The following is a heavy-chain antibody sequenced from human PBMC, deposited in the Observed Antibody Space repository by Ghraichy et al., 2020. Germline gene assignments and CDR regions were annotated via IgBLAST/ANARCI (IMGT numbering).Heavy chain of an antibody. Sequence: GGSLRLSCAASGFTFSNYWMHWVRQAPGKGLVWVSHIKSDRTNTIYADSVKGRFTISRDNDKNTLYLQMNSLRAEDTAVYYCVRGSNHFDSWGQGTPVTVSS. D-gene: IGHD3-16*02. CDR2: IKSDRTNT. J-gene: IGHJ4*02. CDR1: GFTFSNYW. V-gene: IGHV3-74*01. CDR3: VRGSNHFDS.